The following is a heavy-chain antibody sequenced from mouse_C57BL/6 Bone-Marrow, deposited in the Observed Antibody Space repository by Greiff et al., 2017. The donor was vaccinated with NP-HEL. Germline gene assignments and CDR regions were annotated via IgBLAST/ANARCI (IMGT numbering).Heavy chain of an antibody. CDR2: INPNNGGT. D-gene: IGHD3-3*01. Sequence: VQLKQSGPELVKPGASVKIPCKASGYTSTDYNMDWVKQSHGKSLEWIGDINPNNGGTIYNQKFKGKATLTVDKSSSTAYMELRSLTSEDTAVYYCARGGQTRDAMDYWGQGTSVTVSS. J-gene: IGHJ4*01. V-gene: IGHV1-18*01. CDR3: ARGGQTRDAMDY. CDR1: GYTSTDYN.